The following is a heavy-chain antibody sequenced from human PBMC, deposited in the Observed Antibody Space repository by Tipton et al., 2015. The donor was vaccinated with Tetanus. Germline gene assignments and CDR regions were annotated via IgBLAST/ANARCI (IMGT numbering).Heavy chain of an antibody. CDR3: ARDSSQGLIDFWSGFHDQIDY. V-gene: IGHV3-23*01. Sequence: SLRLSCAASGFTFHTYAMSWVRQLPGKGLEWVSSVYHNGERTYYADAVKGRFTISRDNSKNTLYLHMNSLRAGDTATYYCARDSSQGLIDFWSGFHDQIDYWGHGTLVTVSS. J-gene: IGHJ4*01. D-gene: IGHD3-3*01. CDR2: VYHNGERT. CDR1: GFTFHTYA.